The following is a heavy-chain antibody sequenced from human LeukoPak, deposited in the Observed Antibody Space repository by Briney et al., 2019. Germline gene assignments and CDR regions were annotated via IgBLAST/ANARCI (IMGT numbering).Heavy chain of an antibody. J-gene: IGHJ5*01. CDR1: GFTFSTNG. CDR3: AKDLDRIMVNFGGAIDS. V-gene: IGHV3-30*02. D-gene: IGHD3-16*01. Sequence: GGSLRLSCAESGFTFSTNGMHWVRQAPGKGLEWVAFIRYDGSNKYYADSVTGRFTISRDNSKNTLYLQMNRLRAEDTAVYYCAKDLDRIMVNFGGAIDSWGQGTLVTVSS. CDR2: IRYDGSNK.